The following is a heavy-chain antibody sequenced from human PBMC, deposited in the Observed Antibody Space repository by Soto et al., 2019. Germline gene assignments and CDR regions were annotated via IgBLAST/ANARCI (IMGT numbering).Heavy chain of an antibody. CDR2: INGDGRTT. Sequence: EVQLVESGGGVVQPGGSLRLSCAASGFTFSAYWMHWVRQAPGKGLMWVSRINGDGRTTSYADSVKGRFTISRENAKNTLYLQMNSLRAEDTAVYYCARAAYGEYWFDPWGQGTLVTVSS. CDR1: GFTFSAYW. CDR3: ARAAYGEYWFDP. D-gene: IGHD4-17*01. V-gene: IGHV3-74*01. J-gene: IGHJ5*02.